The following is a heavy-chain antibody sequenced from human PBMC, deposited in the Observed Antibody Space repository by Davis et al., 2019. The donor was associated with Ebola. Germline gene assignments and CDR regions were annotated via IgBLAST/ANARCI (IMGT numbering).Heavy chain of an antibody. J-gene: IGHJ6*03. CDR3: ARGIGHYYYMDV. Sequence: MPGGSLRLSCAASGFTFYNYAMTWIRQPPGKGLEWIGEINHSGSTNYNPSLKSRVTISVDTSKNQFSLKLSSVTAADTAVYYCARGIGHYYYMDVWGKGTTVTVSS. V-gene: IGHV4-34*01. CDR1: GFTFYNYA. CDR2: INHSGST. D-gene: IGHD3-22*01.